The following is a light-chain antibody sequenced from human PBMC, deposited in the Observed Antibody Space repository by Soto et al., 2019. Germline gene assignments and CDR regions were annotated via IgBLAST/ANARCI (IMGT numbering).Light chain of an antibody. J-gene: IGKJ2*01. CDR3: QQYDMWPYT. CDR1: RVISSN. CDR2: GAS. V-gene: IGKV3-15*01. Sequence: PATLSVSPGESPTLSCRASRVISSNLAWYQQKPGQAPRLLIYGASARATGVPARFSASGSGTEFTLTISSLQSEDSAVYYCQQYDMWPYTFGQGTKVDIK.